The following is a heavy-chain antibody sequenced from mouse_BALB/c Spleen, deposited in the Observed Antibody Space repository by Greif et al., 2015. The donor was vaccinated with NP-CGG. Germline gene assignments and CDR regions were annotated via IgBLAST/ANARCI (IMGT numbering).Heavy chain of an antibody. V-gene: IGHV5-6*01. Sequence: EVQLVESGGDLVKPGGSLKLSCAASGFTFSSYGMSWVRQTPDKRLEWVATISSGGSYTYYPDSVKGRFTSSRDNDKNSMCLQMSSLKTEDTAMYYCARQREFEYWGQGTTLTVDS. CDR1: GFTFSSYG. CDR2: ISSGGSYT. CDR3: ARQREFEY. J-gene: IGHJ2*01.